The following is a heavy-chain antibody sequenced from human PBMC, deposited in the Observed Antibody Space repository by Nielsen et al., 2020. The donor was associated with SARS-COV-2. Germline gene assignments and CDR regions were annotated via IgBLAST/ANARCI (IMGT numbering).Heavy chain of an antibody. V-gene: IGHV4-30-4*01. Sequence: WLRQPPGQGLEWIGYIYYSGGTYFHPSLKSRLTMSVDTSKNQFSLKLSSVTAADTALYYCARTLYPYGSSGPLGAVDYFDYWGQGTLVTVSS. CDR2: IYYSGGT. CDR3: ARTLYPYGSSGPLGAVDYFDY. J-gene: IGHJ4*02. D-gene: IGHD3-22*01.